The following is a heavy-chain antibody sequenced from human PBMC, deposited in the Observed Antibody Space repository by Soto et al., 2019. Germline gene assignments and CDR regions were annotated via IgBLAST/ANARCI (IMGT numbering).Heavy chain of an antibody. CDR3: AILSSKTGTTP. V-gene: IGHV1-18*01. Sequence: ASVKVSCKASGYTFTSYGISWVRQAPGQGLEWMGWISAYNGNKNYAQKLQGRVTMTTDTSTSTAYMELRSLRSDDTAVYYCAILSSKTGTTPWGQGTLVTVSS. D-gene: IGHD1-1*01. CDR2: ISAYNGNK. J-gene: IGHJ5*02. CDR1: GYTFTSYG.